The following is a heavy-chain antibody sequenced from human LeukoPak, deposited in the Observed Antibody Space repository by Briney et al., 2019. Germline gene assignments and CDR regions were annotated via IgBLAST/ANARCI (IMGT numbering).Heavy chain of an antibody. D-gene: IGHD2-21*02. CDR3: ARQVVVVTAAYFYFEY. J-gene: IGHJ4*02. CDR1: GYTFTDYY. V-gene: IGHV1-2*02. CDR2: INPNSGDS. Sequence: EASVKVSCKASGYTFTDYYIHWVRQAPGQGLEWMGYINPNSGDSNSAQKFQGRVAMTGDTSISTAYMGLSSLRSDDTAVYYCARQVVVVTAAYFYFEYWGQGTLVTVSS.